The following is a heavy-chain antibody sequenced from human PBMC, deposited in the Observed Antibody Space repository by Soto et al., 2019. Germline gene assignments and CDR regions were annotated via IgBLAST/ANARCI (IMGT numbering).Heavy chain of an antibody. D-gene: IGHD2-2*01. CDR2: IYYSGST. CDR1: GGSISSYY. CDR3: ARALGYCSSTSCYGPDDYYYYYMDV. J-gene: IGHJ6*03. Sequence: SETLSLTCTVSGGSISSYYWSWIRQPPGKGLEWFGYIYYSGSTNYNPSLKSRVTISVDTSKNQFSLKLSSVTAADTAVYYCARALGYCSSTSCYGPDDYYYYYMDVWGKGTTVTVSS. V-gene: IGHV4-59*08.